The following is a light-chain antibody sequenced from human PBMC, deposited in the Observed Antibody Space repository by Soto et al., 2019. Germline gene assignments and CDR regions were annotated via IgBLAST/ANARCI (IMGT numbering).Light chain of an antibody. J-gene: IGLJ3*02. CDR3: CSYAGSYTPNWV. CDR2: DVS. V-gene: IGLV2-11*01. Sequence: QSVLTQPRSVSGSPGQSVTIPCTGTSSDVGGYNYVSWYQQHPGKAPKLMMYDVSKRPSGVPDRFSGSKSGNTASLTISGLQAVDEADYYCCSYAGSYTPNWVFGGGTKLTVL. CDR1: SSDVGGYNY.